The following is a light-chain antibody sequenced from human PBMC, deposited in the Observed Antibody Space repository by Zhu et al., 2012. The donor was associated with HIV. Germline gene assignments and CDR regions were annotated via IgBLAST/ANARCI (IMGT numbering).Light chain of an antibody. J-gene: IGKJ2*01. Sequence: AIQLTQSPSSLSASVGDRVTITCRASQGISSALAWYQQKPGKAPKLLIYDASNLESGVPSRFSGSGSATDFTLTISSLQPEDFATYYCQQFNSNLGTFGQGTKLEIK. CDR2: DAS. V-gene: IGKV1-13*02. CDR3: QQFNSNLGT. CDR1: QGISSA.